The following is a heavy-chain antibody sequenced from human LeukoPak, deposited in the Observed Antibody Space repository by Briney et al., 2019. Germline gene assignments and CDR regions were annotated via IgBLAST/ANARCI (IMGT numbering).Heavy chain of an antibody. CDR1: GYSISSGYE. CDR2: IYYNGST. D-gene: IGHD3-10*01. CDR3: ARTRYYYGSRSYGAPYYSDY. J-gene: IGHJ4*02. Sequence: SETLSLTCTVSGYSISSGYEWGWLRQPPGEGLEWIGRIYYNGSTYSNPSLTNHLTISVDTAQNHVSLKLIAGSAPDRVLYYGARTRYYYGSRSYGAPYYSDYWGQGTLVTVSS. V-gene: IGHV4-38-2*02.